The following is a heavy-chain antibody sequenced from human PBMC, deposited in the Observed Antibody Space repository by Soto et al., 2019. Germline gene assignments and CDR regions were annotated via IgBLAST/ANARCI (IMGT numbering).Heavy chain of an antibody. CDR1: GFTFSSYW. D-gene: IGHD4-17*01. V-gene: IGHV3-74*01. CDR3: ARSSSGAYEDYYYYYGMDV. J-gene: IGHJ6*02. CDR2: INSDGSST. Sequence: EVQLVESGGGLVQPGGSLRLSCAASGFTFSSYWMHWVRQAPGKGLVWVSRINSDGSSTSYADSVKGRFTISRDNAKNKLYLKMNSLRAEDTAVYYCARSSSGAYEDYYYYYGMDVWGQGTTVTVSS.